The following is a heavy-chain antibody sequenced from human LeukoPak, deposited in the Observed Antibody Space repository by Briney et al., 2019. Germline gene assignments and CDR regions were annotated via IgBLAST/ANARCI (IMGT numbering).Heavy chain of an antibody. CDR1: RYTFTSYD. Sequence: ASVKVSCKASRYTFTSYDINWVRQATGQGLEWMGWMNPNSGNTGYAQKFQGRVTLTRDTSKNTANMELSSLRSEDTAVYYCARAGYYYDSSGYPNGMDVWGQGTTVTVSS. D-gene: IGHD3-22*01. J-gene: IGHJ6*02. CDR2: MNPNSGNT. V-gene: IGHV1-8*01. CDR3: ARAGYYYDSSGYPNGMDV.